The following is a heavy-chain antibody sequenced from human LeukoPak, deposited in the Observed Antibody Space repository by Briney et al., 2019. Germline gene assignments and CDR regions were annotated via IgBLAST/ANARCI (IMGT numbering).Heavy chain of an antibody. CDR2: ISGSGGGT. J-gene: IGHJ4*02. CDR1: GFNFSTYG. CDR3: ARELPPLVKFYFDH. V-gene: IGHV3-23*01. Sequence: GGSLRLSCAVSGFNFSTYGMSWVRQAPGKGLEWVSGISGSGGGTYYADSVKGRFTISRDNPKNTLYLQMNSLRAEDTAVYYCARELPPLVKFYFDHWGQGTLVTVSS. D-gene: IGHD1-26*01.